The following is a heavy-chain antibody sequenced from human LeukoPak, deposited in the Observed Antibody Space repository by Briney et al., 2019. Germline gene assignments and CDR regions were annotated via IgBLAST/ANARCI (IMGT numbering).Heavy chain of an antibody. V-gene: IGHV1-69*13. CDR3: ASGYSSSWYYCYYMDV. Sequence: ASVKVSCKASGYTFTSYGISWVRQAPGQGLEWMGGIIPIFGTANYAQKFQGRVTITADESTSTAYMELSSLRSEDTAVYYCASGYSSSWYYCYYMDVWGKGTTVTISS. J-gene: IGHJ6*03. CDR1: GYTFTSYG. CDR2: IIPIFGTA. D-gene: IGHD6-13*01.